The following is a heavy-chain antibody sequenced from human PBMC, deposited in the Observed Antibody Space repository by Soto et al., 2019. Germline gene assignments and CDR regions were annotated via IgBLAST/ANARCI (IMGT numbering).Heavy chain of an antibody. V-gene: IGHV3-23*01. J-gene: IGHJ6*02. CDR2: ISGNGGST. CDR1: GFTLSSYA. CDR3: AKEKIVAAKYYGMDV. Sequence: GGSLRLSCAASGFTLSSYAMNWVRQAPGKGLEWVSHISGNGGSTYYADSVKGRFTISRDNSKNTLYLQMNSLRAEDTAVYYCAKEKIVAAKYYGMDVWGQGTTVTVSS. D-gene: IGHD2-15*01.